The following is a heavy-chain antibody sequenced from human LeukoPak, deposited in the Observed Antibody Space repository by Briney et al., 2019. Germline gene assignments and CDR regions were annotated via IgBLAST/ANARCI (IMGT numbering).Heavy chain of an antibody. CDR3: ARDLGYCTNGVCYPDY. CDR2: IKQDGSEK. CDR1: GFTFSSYW. Sequence: GGSLRLSCAASGFTFSSYWMSWVRQAPGKGLEWVANIKQDGSEKYYVDSVKGRFTISRDNAKNSLYLQMNSLRAEDTAVYHCARDLGYCTNGVCYPDYWGQGTLVTVSS. D-gene: IGHD2-8*01. V-gene: IGHV3-7*01. J-gene: IGHJ4*02.